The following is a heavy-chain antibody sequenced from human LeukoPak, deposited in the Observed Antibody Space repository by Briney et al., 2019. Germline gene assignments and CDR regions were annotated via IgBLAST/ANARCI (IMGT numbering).Heavy chain of an antibody. J-gene: IGHJ3*02. D-gene: IGHD3-22*01. CDR2: ISYDGSNK. V-gene: IGHV3-30*18. Sequence: GRSLRHSCAASGFTFSSYGMHWVRQAPGNGLEWVAVISYDGSNKYYADSVKGRFTISRDNSKNTLYLQMNSLRAEDTAVYYCAKIFGYLDICGQGTMVTVSS. CDR1: GFTFSSYG. CDR3: AKIFGYLDI.